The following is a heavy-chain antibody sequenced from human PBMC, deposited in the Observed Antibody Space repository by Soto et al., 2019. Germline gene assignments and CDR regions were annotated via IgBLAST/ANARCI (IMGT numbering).Heavy chain of an antibody. D-gene: IGHD3-22*01. CDR3: ARGCYYDSSGYLSYNWFDP. CDR1: GGTFSSYA. J-gene: IGHJ5*02. CDR2: IIPIFGTA. Sequence: QVQLVQSGAEVKKPGSSVKVSCKASGGTFSSYAISWVRQAPGQGLEWMGGIIPIFGTAIYAQKFQGRVTITADESTSTAYMELSSLRSEDTAVYYCARGCYYDSSGYLSYNWFDPWGQGTLVTVSS. V-gene: IGHV1-69*12.